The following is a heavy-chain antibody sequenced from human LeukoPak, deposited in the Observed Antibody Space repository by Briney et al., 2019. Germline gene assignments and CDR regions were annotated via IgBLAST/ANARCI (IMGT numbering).Heavy chain of an antibody. CDR3: ATGVIGTVVTPFDY. Sequence: ASVKVSCKVSGYTFTDYYMHWVQQAPGKGLEWTGLVDPEDGETIYAEKFQGRVTITADTSTDTAYMELSSLRSEDTAVYYCATGVIGTVVTPFDYWGQGTLVTVSS. CDR2: VDPEDGET. D-gene: IGHD4-23*01. CDR1: GYTFTDYY. J-gene: IGHJ4*02. V-gene: IGHV1-69-2*01.